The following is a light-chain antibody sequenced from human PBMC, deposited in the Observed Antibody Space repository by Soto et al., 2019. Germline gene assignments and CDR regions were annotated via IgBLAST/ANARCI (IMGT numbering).Light chain of an antibody. Sequence: DIVMTQSPDSLAVSLGERATINCKSSQSVLYSSNNKNYLAWYQQKPRQPPKLLIYWGSTRESGVPDRFSGSGSGTDFTLTISSLQAEDVAVYYCQQYYEAPQTFGQGTKVEIK. J-gene: IGKJ1*01. CDR3: QQYYEAPQT. V-gene: IGKV4-1*01. CDR2: WGS. CDR1: QSVLYSSNNKNY.